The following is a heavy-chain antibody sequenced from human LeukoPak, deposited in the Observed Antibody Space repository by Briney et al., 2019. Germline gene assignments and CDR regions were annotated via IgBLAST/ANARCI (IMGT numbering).Heavy chain of an antibody. CDR3: TNYYYDSSGYYPFFDY. J-gene: IGHJ4*02. CDR2: IRSKANSYAT. V-gene: IGHV3-73*01. CDR1: GFTFSGSA. D-gene: IGHD3-22*01. Sequence: GGSLRLSCAASGFTFSGSAMHWVRQASGKGLEWVGRIRSKANSYATAYAASVKGRFTISRDDSKNTAYLQMNSLKTEDTAVYYCTNYYYDSSGYYPFFDYWGQGTLVTVSS.